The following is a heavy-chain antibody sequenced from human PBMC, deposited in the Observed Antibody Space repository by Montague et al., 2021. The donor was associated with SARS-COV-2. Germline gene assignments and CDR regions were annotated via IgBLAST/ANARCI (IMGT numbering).Heavy chain of an antibody. J-gene: IGHJ4*02. V-gene: IGHV2-5*02. CDR1: GFSLKTSGVG. D-gene: IGHD3-22*01. CDR2: IYWDDDR. CDR3: ARIGATIDYYDSNGKNPFDH. Sequence: PALGKPTQTLTLTCTFSGFSLKTSGVGVGWIRQPPGEALEWLALIYWDDDRRYSPSLKSRLSITKDTSRNQVALTMTKMDPMDTATYYCARIGATIDYYDSNGKNPFDHWGQGTLVTVSS.